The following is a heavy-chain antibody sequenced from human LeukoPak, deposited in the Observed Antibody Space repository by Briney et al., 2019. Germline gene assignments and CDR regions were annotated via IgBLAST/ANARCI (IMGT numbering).Heavy chain of an antibody. CDR3: AKDKTYYYDESGFDY. Sequence: GGSLRLSCAASGFTFSSYGMHWVRQAPGKGLEWVAFIRYDENNKYYADSVKGRFTISRDNSKNTLYLQMHSLRAEDTAVYYCAKDKTYYYDESGFDYWGQGTLVTVS. CDR1: GFTFSSYG. CDR2: IRYDENNK. J-gene: IGHJ4*02. D-gene: IGHD3-22*01. V-gene: IGHV3-30*02.